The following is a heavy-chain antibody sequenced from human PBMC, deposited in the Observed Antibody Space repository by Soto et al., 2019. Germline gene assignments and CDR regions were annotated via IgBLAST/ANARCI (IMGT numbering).Heavy chain of an antibody. CDR2: IYYSGST. CDR3: ARTRYSSGWYPTFFFDY. D-gene: IGHD6-19*01. Sequence: TSETLSLTCTVSGGSISSYYWSWIRQPPGKGLEWIGYIYYSGSTYYNPSLKSRVTMSVDTSKNQFSLKLSSVTAVDTAVYYCARTRYSSGWYPTFFFDYWGQGTLVTVSS. J-gene: IGHJ4*02. V-gene: IGHV4-59*04. CDR1: GGSISSYY.